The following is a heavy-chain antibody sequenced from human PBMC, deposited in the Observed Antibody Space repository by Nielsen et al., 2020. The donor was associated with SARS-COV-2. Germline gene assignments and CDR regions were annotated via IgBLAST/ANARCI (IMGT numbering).Heavy chain of an antibody. CDR2: IHQSGNT. J-gene: IGHJ6*02. Sequence: GSLRLSCAASGFSFSDYYMSWIRQPPGKGLEWIGEIHQSGNTNYNPSLKSRVTVSLARSKNQFSLKLSSVTAADTAVYFCARVVSGVVILYHYSAMDVWGQGTTVTVSS. CDR3: ARVVSGVVILYHYSAMDV. CDR1: GFSFSDYY. D-gene: IGHD3-3*01. V-gene: IGHV4-34*01.